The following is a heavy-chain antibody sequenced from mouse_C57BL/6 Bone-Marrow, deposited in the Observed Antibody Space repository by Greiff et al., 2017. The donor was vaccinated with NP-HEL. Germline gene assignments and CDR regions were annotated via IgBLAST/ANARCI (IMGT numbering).Heavy chain of an antibody. V-gene: IGHV1-55*01. Sequence: VQLQQPGAELVKPGASVKMSCKASGYTFTSYWITWVKQRPGQGLEWIGDIYPGSGSTNYNEKFKSKATLTVDTSSSTAYKQLSSLTSEDSAVYYCARRDGYSSYWYFDVWGTGTTVTVSS. CDR3: ARRDGYSSYWYFDV. CDR2: IYPGSGST. CDR1: GYTFTSYW. D-gene: IGHD2-3*01. J-gene: IGHJ1*03.